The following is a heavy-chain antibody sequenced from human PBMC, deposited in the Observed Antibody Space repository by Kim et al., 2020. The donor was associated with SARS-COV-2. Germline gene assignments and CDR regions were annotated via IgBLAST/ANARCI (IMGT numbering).Heavy chain of an antibody. D-gene: IGHD2-15*01. CDR1: GFTFSSYA. Sequence: GGSLRLSCAASGFTFSSYAMSWVRQAPGKGLEWVSVIYSGGSSTYYADSVKGRFTISRDNSKNTLYLQINSLRAEDTAVYYCAKAGRRMRGGNAYFDYWGQGTLVTVSS. CDR3: AKAGRRMRGGNAYFDY. CDR2: IYSGGSST. J-gene: IGHJ4*02. V-gene: IGHV3-23*03.